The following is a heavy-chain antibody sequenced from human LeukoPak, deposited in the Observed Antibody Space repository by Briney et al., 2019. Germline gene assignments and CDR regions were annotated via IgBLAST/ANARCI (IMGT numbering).Heavy chain of an antibody. Sequence: GGSLRLSCAASGFTFSDYGMLWVRQAPGKGLEWVAFIRYDETKEYYGESVKGRFTISRDNSKNTLYLQMNSLRVEDTAVYHCAKWYYGSGAYYDPYLDYWGQGTLVTVSS. CDR1: GFTFSDYG. CDR3: AKWYYGSGAYYDPYLDY. V-gene: IGHV3-30*02. D-gene: IGHD3-10*01. CDR2: IRYDETKE. J-gene: IGHJ4*02.